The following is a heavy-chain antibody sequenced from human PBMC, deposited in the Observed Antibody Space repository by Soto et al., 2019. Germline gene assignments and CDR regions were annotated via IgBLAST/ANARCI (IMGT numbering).Heavy chain of an antibody. CDR2: MSGSGGSI. D-gene: IGHD6-19*01. CDR1: GFTCSSYA. J-gene: IGHJ4*02. V-gene: IGHV3-23*01. CDR3: AKDRGPIAVAGTDY. Sequence: SLRLSCAASGFTCSSYAMNWVRQAAGKGLEWVSTMSGSGGSIYYADSVRGRFTISRDNSKNTLYLQMSSLRAEDTAVYYCAKDRGPIAVAGTDYWGQGTLVTVSS.